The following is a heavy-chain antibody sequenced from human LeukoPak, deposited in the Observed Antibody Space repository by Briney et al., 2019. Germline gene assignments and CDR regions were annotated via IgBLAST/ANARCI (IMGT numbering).Heavy chain of an antibody. CDR3: AIYCSGGSCYSGVSGMDV. V-gene: IGHV4-39*07. D-gene: IGHD2-15*01. J-gene: IGHJ6*02. CDR2: IYYSGST. Sequence: SETLSLPCTVSGGSISSSSYYWGWIRQPPGKGLEWIGSIYYSGSTYYNPSLKSRVTISVDTSKNQFSLKLSSVTAADTAVYYCAIYCSGGSCYSGVSGMDVWGQGTTVTVSS. CDR1: GGSISSSSYY.